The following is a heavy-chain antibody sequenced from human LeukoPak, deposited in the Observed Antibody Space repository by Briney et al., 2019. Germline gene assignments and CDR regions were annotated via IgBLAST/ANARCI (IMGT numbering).Heavy chain of an antibody. V-gene: IGHV3-53*04. CDR2: IYSGGST. J-gene: IGHJ6*02. CDR3: ARGNGYSSGWRDYYYGMDV. Sequence: GGSLRPSCAASGFAFSSNWMSWVRQAPGRGLEWVSVIYSGGSTYYADSVKGRFTISRHNSKNTLYLQMNSLRAEDTAVYYCARGNGYSSGWRDYYYGMDVWGQGTTVTVSS. D-gene: IGHD6-19*01. CDR1: GFAFSSNW.